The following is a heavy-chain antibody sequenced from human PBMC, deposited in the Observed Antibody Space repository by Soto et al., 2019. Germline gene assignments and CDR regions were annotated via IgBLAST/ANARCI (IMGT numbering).Heavy chain of an antibody. Sequence: QVQLVQSGAEVKKPGASVKVSCKASGYTFTSYGINWVRQAPGQGLEWMGWISANNGNTQYAQKHQGRVTMPTDPSSSTADMELWGLRSDDTAVYYCARVQSCSNFAYWGQGTLVTSSS. CDR3: ARVQSCSNFAY. D-gene: IGHD1-1*01. V-gene: IGHV1-18*01. CDR2: ISANNGNT. J-gene: IGHJ4*02. CDR1: GYTFTSYG.